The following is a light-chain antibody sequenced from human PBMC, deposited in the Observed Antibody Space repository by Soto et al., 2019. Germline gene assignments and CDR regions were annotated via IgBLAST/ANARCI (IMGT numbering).Light chain of an antibody. CDR1: QSVLYSSNNKNY. CDR2: WAS. J-gene: IGKJ1*01. Sequence: DIVMTQSPDSLAVSLGERATINCKSSQSVLYSSNNKNYLAWYQQKPGQPPKLLIYWASTRESGVPDRFSGSGSGTDFTLTIRSLQAEDVAVYYCQQYYSMWTFGQGTTVDIK. CDR3: QQYYSMWT. V-gene: IGKV4-1*01.